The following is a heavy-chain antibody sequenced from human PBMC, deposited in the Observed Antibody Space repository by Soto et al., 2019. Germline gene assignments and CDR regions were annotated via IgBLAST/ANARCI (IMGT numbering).Heavy chain of an antibody. Sequence: QVQLVQSGAEVKKPGASVKVSCKASGYTFTSYGISWGRQAPGQGLEWMGWISAYNGNTNYAQKLQGRVTMTTDTSTSTAYMELRSLRSEDTAVYYCARDPKVRQLGRYYYGMDVWGQGTTVTVSS. CDR1: GYTFTSYG. J-gene: IGHJ6*02. V-gene: IGHV1-18*04. CDR2: ISAYNGNT. CDR3: ARDPKVRQLGRYYYGMDV. D-gene: IGHD6-13*01.